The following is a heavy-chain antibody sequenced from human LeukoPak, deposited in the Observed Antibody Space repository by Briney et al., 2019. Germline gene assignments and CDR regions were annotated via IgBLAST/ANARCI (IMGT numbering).Heavy chain of an antibody. Sequence: GGSLRLSCAASGFTFSGHNMKWVRQAPGKGLEWISFVSISSGTIYYADSVKGRFTISRDNSKNTLYLQMNSLRSEDTALYFCARAPDSSWHNFDSWGQGTQVTVSS. J-gene: IGHJ4*02. CDR1: GFTFSGHN. D-gene: IGHD6-13*01. CDR3: ARAPDSSWHNFDS. V-gene: IGHV3-48*01. CDR2: VSISSGTI.